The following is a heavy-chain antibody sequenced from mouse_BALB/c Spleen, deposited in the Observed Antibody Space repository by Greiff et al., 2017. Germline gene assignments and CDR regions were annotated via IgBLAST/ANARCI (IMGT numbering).Heavy chain of an antibody. Sequence: DVHLVESGGGLVQPGGSLRLSCATSGFTFTDYYMSWVRQPPGKALEWLGFIRNKANGYTTEYSASVKGRFTISRDNSQSILYLQMNTLRAEDSATYYCARDLYGYGYFDYWGQGTTLTVSS. CDR3: ARDLYGYGYFDY. CDR2: IRNKANGYTT. J-gene: IGHJ2*01. D-gene: IGHD1-2*01. CDR1: GFTFTDYY. V-gene: IGHV7-3*02.